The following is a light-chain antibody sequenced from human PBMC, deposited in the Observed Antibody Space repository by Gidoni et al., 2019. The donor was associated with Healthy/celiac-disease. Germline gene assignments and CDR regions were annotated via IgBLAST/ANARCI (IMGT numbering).Light chain of an antibody. Sequence: QFALTHPASVSGSPGQSITISCTGTSSDVGGSNDVSWYQQHPGKAPKLMIYDVSNRPSGVSNRFSGSKSGNTASLTISGLQAEDEADYYCSSYTSSSTLVFGGGTKLTVL. V-gene: IGLV2-14*01. CDR2: DVS. CDR1: SSDVGGSND. CDR3: SSYTSSSTLV. J-gene: IGLJ2*01.